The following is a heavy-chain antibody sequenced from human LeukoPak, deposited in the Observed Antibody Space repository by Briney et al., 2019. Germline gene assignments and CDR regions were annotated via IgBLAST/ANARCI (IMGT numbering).Heavy chain of an antibody. CDR2: IYYSGST. CDR1: GGSISSYF. CDR3: ARWYSSGWAFDY. Sequence: SETLSLTCTVSGGSISSYFWNWIRQPPGKGLEWIGSIYYSGSTNYNPSLKSRVTISLDTSKNKFSLKLKSVTAADTAVYYCARWYSSGWAFDYWGQGTLVTVSS. V-gene: IGHV4-59*01. D-gene: IGHD6-19*01. J-gene: IGHJ4*02.